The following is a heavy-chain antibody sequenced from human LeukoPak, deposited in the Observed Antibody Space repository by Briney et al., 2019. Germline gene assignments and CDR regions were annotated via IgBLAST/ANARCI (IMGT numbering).Heavy chain of an antibody. CDR2: ISAYNGNT. CDR3: ARDIVSYYYGSSGYSKGLFDY. D-gene: IGHD3-22*01. Sequence: ASVKVSCKASGYTFTSYGISWVRQAPGQGLEWMGWISAYNGNTNYAQKLQGRVTMTTDTSTSTAYMELRSLRSDDTAVYYCARDIVSYYYGSSGYSKGLFDYWGQGTLVTVSS. CDR1: GYTFTSYG. J-gene: IGHJ4*02. V-gene: IGHV1-18*01.